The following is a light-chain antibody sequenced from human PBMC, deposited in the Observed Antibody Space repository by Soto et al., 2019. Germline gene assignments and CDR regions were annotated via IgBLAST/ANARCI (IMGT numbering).Light chain of an antibody. Sequence: EIVLTQSPATLSLSPGERATLSCRDSQSVSSYLAWYQQKPGQAARLLIYDAPHRVTGIPARFSGSGSLTDFTLTISSLKPEDFAVYYCQQRSNWPLTFGGGTKVDIK. CDR1: QSVSSY. V-gene: IGKV3-11*01. CDR2: DAP. CDR3: QQRSNWPLT. J-gene: IGKJ4*01.